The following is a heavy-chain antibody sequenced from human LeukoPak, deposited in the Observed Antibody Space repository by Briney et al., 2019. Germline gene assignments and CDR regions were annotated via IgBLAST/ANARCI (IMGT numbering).Heavy chain of an antibody. J-gene: IGHJ4*02. CDR3: ARVHDSTGYYHYFDS. V-gene: IGHV3-30*04. D-gene: IGHD3-22*01. Sequence: GGSLRLSCAASGFTFSSYAMLWVRQAPDKGLEWVAIISYHGSNEYYADSVKGRFTISRDNSKNTLYLQMNNLRAEDTAMYYCARVHDSTGYYHYFDSWGQGTLVTVSS. CDR2: ISYHGSNE. CDR1: GFTFSSYA.